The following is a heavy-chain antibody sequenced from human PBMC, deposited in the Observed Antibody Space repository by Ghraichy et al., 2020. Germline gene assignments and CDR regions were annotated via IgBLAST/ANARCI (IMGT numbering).Heavy chain of an antibody. D-gene: IGHD1-26*01. Sequence: GGSLRLSCAASGFTFSSYAMHWVRQAPGKGLEWVAVISYDGSNKYYADSVKGRFTISRDNSKNTLYLQMNSLRAEDTAVYYCAREGSLWELLLDYWGQGTLVTVSS. V-gene: IGHV3-30-3*01. CDR3: AREGSLWELLLDY. CDR1: GFTFSSYA. CDR2: ISYDGSNK. J-gene: IGHJ4*02.